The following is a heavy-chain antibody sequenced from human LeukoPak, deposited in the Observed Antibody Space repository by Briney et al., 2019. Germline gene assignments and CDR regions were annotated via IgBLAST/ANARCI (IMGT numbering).Heavy chain of an antibody. Sequence: GASVKVSCKASGGTFRSYAITWVRQAPGKGLEWMGGIIPMINTPKYAQKFQGRVSITGDESTSTGYMEVSSLRSEDTAVYYCAIFQGTYGDNENDYWGQGTLVTVSS. CDR2: IIPMINTP. CDR1: GGTFRSYA. V-gene: IGHV1-69*13. CDR3: AIFQGTYGDNENDY. J-gene: IGHJ4*02. D-gene: IGHD4-17*01.